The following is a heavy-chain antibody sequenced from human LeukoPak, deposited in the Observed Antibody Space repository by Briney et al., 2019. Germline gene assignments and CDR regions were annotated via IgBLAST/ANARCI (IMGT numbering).Heavy chain of an antibody. CDR2: IYSGDAP. CDR3: ARDLNY. J-gene: IGHJ4*02. V-gene: IGHV3-53*01. CDR1: GFTVSNNY. Sequence: GGSLRLSCAASGFTVSNNYMSWVRQAPGKGLEWVSLIYSGDAPANADSVKGRFTISRDNSKNTLYLQMNSLRAEDTAVYYCARDLNYWGQGTLVTVSS.